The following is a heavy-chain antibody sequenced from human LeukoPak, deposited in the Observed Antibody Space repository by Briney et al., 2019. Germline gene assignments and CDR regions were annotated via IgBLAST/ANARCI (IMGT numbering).Heavy chain of an antibody. CDR1: GGSISSSSYY. D-gene: IGHD1-26*01. J-gene: IGHJ3*02. V-gene: IGHV4-39*07. CDR3: ARRRRIVGATPGAFDI. Sequence: SETLSLTCTVSGGSISSSSYYWGWIRQPPGKGLEWIGEINHSGSTNYNPSLKSRVTISVDTPKNQFSLKLSSVTAADTAVYYCARRRRIVGATPGAFDIWGQGTMVTVSS. CDR2: INHSGST.